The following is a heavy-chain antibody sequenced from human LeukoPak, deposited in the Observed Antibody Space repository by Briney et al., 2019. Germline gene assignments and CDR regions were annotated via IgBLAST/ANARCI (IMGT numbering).Heavy chain of an antibody. J-gene: IGHJ4*02. D-gene: IGHD6-19*01. CDR3: AKDFFTAVAATRGFVY. CDR2: ISGSGDST. V-gene: IGHV3-23*01. CDR1: GFTFSSYA. Sequence: GGSLRLSCAASGFTFSSYAMNWVRQAPGKGLEWVSAISGSGDSTYYADSVKGRFTISRDNSKNTLYMHMNSLRAEDTAVYYCAKDFFTAVAATRGFVYWGQGTLVTVSS.